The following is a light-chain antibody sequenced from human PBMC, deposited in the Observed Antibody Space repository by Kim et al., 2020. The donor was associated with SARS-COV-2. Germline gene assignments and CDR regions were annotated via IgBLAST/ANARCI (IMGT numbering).Light chain of an antibody. Sequence: GTLSLSPGDRATLSCRASENLSASYLAWYQQKTGQAPTLVIYGASIRATGIPDRFSGSGSGADFTLTISRVEPEDVAVYYCQSYETFGQGTKLEIK. V-gene: IGKV3-20*01. CDR1: ENLSASY. CDR3: QSYET. CDR2: GAS. J-gene: IGKJ2*01.